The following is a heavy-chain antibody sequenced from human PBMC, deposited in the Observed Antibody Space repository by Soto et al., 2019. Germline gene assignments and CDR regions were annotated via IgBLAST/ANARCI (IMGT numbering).Heavy chain of an antibody. J-gene: IGHJ4*02. D-gene: IGHD5-18*01. Sequence: PXAILSLNCTVSGGSISGHYCSWIRQPPGKGLEWIGYTHYSGSTNYNPSLKSRMSISVDTSKNHCSLSLSSVTAADTAVYLCARITRPDSDALYYFDYWGQGILVTAPQ. CDR1: GGSISGHY. V-gene: IGHV4-59*11. CDR3: ARITRPDSDALYYFDY. CDR2: THYSGST.